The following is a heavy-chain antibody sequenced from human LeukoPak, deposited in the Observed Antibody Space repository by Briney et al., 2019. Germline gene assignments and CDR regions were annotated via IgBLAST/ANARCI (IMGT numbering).Heavy chain of an antibody. CDR1: GFTFSNYW. CDR3: AKDLHYGSADY. Sequence: QPGGSLRLSCAASGFTFSNYWMHWVRQDPGKGLVWVSYINPDGSNTNYADSVKGRFTISRDNAKNALYLQMNSLRAEDTAVYYCAKDLHYGSADYWGREPWSPCPQ. D-gene: IGHD3-10*01. V-gene: IGHV3-74*01. J-gene: IGHJ4*02. CDR2: INPDGSNT.